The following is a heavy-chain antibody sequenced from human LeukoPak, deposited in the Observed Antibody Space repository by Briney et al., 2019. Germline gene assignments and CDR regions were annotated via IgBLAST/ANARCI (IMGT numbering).Heavy chain of an antibody. CDR2: VSPGDSDA. CDR1: GYSFANYF. J-gene: IGHJ4*02. Sequence: PGESLKISCQGSGYSFANYFIGWVRQMPGKGLERMAIVSPGDSDARYCPSFRGRVTISADRSISTVYLEWSSLEASDTAMYYCARHRSDSYSSPIDYWGQGTLVTVSS. D-gene: IGHD6-6*01. CDR3: ARHRSDSYSSPIDY. V-gene: IGHV5-51*01.